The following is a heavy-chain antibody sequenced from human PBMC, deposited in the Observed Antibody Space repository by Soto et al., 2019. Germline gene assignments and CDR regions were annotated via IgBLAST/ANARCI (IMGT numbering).Heavy chain of an antibody. Sequence: EVQLVESGGGLVQPGRSLRLSCAASGFTFDDYAMHWVRQAPGKGLEWVSGISWNSGSVGYADSVKGRFTISRDNAKNSLYLKIKSLRVGDPAFYSWEKDLPNYDIRVLSFAFGAKGTL. CDR1: GFTFDDYA. J-gene: IGHJ4*02. D-gene: IGHD3-22*01. CDR3: EKDLPNYDIRVLSFAF. CDR2: ISWNSGSV. V-gene: IGHV3-9*01.